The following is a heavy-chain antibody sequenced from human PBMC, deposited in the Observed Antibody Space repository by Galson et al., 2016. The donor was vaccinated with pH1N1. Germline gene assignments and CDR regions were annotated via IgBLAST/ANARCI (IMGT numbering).Heavy chain of an antibody. D-gene: IGHD6-19*01. Sequence: SETLSLTCAVYGESFRGYYWSWIRQSPEKGLEWIGEINHGGSTNYNPSLEGRVALSLDTSKNQFSLRLMAVTAADTAVYFCARHSTSGFPTIEVAARRRPFDVWGQGTLVTVSS. V-gene: IGHV4-34*01. CDR3: ARHSTSGFPTIEVAARRRPFDV. CDR1: GESFRGYY. CDR2: INHGGST. J-gene: IGHJ3*01.